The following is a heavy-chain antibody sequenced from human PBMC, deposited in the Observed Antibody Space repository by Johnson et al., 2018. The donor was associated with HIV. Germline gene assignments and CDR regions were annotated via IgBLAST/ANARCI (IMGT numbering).Heavy chain of an antibody. CDR2: ISYDGSNQ. D-gene: IGHD3-10*01. Sequence: QMQLVESGGGLKQPGGSLRLSCAASGFTFSSYAMHWVRQAPGKGLEWVAVISYDGSNQYYADSVKGRFTISRDTAKNSLYLQMNSLRAGDTALYYCAREVEITMVQGVIIGDAFDIWGQGTMVTVS. V-gene: IGHV3-30*04. J-gene: IGHJ3*02. CDR3: AREVEITMVQGVIIGDAFDI. CDR1: GFTFSSYA.